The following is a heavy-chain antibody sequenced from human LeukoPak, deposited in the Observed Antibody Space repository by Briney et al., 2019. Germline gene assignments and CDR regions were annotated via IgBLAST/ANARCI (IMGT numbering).Heavy chain of an antibody. D-gene: IGHD6-19*01. Sequence: SQTLSLTCAISGDSVSSENSTWNWIRQSPSRGLEWLGRTYYRSKWFNDYAESVKSRITIKSDTSKNQFSLQLNSVTPEDTAVYYCARLGYISGWFLIGFDYWGQGSLVTVSS. J-gene: IGHJ4*02. CDR3: ARLGYISGWFLIGFDY. V-gene: IGHV6-1*01. CDR2: TYYRSKWFN. CDR1: GDSVSSENST.